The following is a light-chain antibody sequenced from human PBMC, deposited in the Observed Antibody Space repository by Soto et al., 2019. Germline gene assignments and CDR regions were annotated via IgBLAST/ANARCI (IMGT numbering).Light chain of an antibody. V-gene: IGKV3-20*01. CDR2: GAS. CDR3: QQYGTSPQT. CDR1: QTVRNNY. J-gene: IGKJ1*01. Sequence: EFVLTQSPGTLSLSPGERATLSCRASQTVRNNYLAWYQQKPGQAPRLLIYGASTRATGIPARFSGSGSGTEFTLTISRLEPEDFAVYYCQQYGTSPQTFGQGTKVDIK.